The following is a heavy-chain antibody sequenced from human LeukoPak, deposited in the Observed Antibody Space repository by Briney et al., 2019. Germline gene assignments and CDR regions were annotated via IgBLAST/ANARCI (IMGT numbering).Heavy chain of an antibody. D-gene: IGHD3-16*02. CDR1: GFTFDDYG. J-gene: IGHJ4*02. V-gene: IGHV3-21*01. Sequence: GGSLRLSCAASGFTFDDYGMSWVRQAPGKGLEWVSSISSSSSYIYYADSVKGRFTISRDNAKNSLYLQMNSLRAEDTAVYYCAREGDYVWGSYRLLDYWGQGTLVTVSS. CDR3: AREGDYVWGSYRLLDY. CDR2: ISSSSSYI.